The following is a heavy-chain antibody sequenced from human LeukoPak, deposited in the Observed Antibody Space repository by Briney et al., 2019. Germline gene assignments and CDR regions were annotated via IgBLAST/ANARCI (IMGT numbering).Heavy chain of an antibody. V-gene: IGHV4-59*01. CDR2: IYYSGST. CDR1: GGSISSYY. CDR3: ASTLGYCSGGSCYPSFDY. J-gene: IGHJ4*02. Sequence: KPSETLSLTCTVSGGSISSYYWSWIRQPPGKGLGWIGDIYYSGSTNYNPSLKSRVTISVDTSKNQFSLKLSSVTAADTAVYYCASTLGYCSGGSCYPSFDYWGQGTLVTVSS. D-gene: IGHD2-15*01.